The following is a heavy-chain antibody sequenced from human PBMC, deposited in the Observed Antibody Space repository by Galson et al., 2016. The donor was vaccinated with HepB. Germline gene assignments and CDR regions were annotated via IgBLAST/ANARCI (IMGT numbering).Heavy chain of an antibody. Sequence: SVKVSCKGSGYSFTTYYIHWVRQAPGQGLEWMGIINPSGGSTTYAQRLQGRVTLTRDTSRNTVYMELSSLRSEDTAVYYCASGEERAWYRSGWSRPGPLDYWGQGSVVIVSS. CDR1: GYSFTTYY. CDR2: INPSGGST. D-gene: IGHD6-19*01. J-gene: IGHJ4*02. V-gene: IGHV1-46*01. CDR3: ASGEERAWYRSGWSRPGPLDY.